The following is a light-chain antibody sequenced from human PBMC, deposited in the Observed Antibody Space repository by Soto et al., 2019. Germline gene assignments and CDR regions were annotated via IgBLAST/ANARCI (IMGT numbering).Light chain of an antibody. CDR3: SSFTSSITYV. CDR2: DVT. J-gene: IGLJ1*01. Sequence: QYALTQPASVSWSPGQSITISCTGTSSDVGGYNSVSWYRQDPGKAPKLMIYDVTNRPSGVSNRFSGSKYGNTASLTISGLQAEDEADYYCSSFTSSITYVFGTGTKVTVL. V-gene: IGLV2-14*01. CDR1: SSDVGGYNS.